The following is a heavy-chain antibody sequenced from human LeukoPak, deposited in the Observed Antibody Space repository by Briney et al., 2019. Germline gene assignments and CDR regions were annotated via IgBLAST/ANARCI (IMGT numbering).Heavy chain of an antibody. J-gene: IGHJ4*02. V-gene: IGHV3-74*01. Sequence: GGPLRLSCAASGFTFSSYWKHWVRQAPGKGLVWVSRINSDGGSTSYADSVKVRFTISRDNAKNTLYLQMNGLRAEDTAVYYCARNVLPGYFDYWGQGTLVTVSS. CDR2: INSDGGST. D-gene: IGHD2-15*01. CDR3: ARNVLPGYFDY. CDR1: GFTFSSYW.